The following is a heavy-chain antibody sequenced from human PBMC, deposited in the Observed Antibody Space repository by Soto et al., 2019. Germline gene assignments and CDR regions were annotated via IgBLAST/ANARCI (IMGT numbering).Heavy chain of an antibody. CDR2: IYYSGST. J-gene: IGHJ6*02. D-gene: IGHD5-12*01. CDR1: GGSISSGGYY. Sequence: SETLSLTCTVSGGSISSGGYYWSWIRQHPGKGLERIGYIYYSGSTYYNPFLKSRVTISVDTSKNQFFLKLSSVTAADTAVYYCARATRTGRGYSGYEVLMDVWGQGTTVTVSS. CDR3: ARATRTGRGYSGYEVLMDV. V-gene: IGHV4-31*03.